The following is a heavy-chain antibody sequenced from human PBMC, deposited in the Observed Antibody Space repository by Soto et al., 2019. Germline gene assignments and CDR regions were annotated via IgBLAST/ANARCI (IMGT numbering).Heavy chain of an antibody. J-gene: IGHJ6*02. CDR2: IKKDESEK. Sequence: EVQVLESGGGLVQPGGSLRLSCTASGFAFSNYWMSWVRQAPGKGLQWVANIKKDESEKHYVDSVKGRFTISRNNAKNSLYLQMNSLRVEDTAVYYCAREGDVVTTVTTAFYYGMDVWGQGTTVTVSS. D-gene: IGHD4-17*01. CDR3: AREGDVVTTVTTAFYYGMDV. V-gene: IGHV3-7*01. CDR1: GFAFSNYW.